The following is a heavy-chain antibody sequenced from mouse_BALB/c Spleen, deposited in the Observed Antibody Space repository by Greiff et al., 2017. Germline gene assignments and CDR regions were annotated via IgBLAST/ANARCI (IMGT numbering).Heavy chain of an antibody. CDR2: ISSGNSTI. CDR1: GFTFSSFG. D-gene: IGHD2-1*01. V-gene: IGHV5-17*02. J-gene: IGHJ4*01. CDR3: ARGYYGNYDCDMDY. Sequence: VKLQEPGGGLVRPGGSRKLSCAASGFTFSSFGMNWVHQAPEKGLEWVAYISSGNSTIYYADTVKGRVTITRDNPKNTLYLQMTSLRSEDTAMYYCARGYYGNYDCDMDYWGEGTSVTVSS.